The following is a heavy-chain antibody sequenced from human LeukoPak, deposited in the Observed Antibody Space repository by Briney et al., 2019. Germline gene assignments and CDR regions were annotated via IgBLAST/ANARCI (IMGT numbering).Heavy chain of an antibody. CDR1: GFTFSSYA. CDR3: ARDSPSGGPDY. V-gene: IGHV3-30-3*01. D-gene: IGHD3-10*01. Sequence: GGSLRLSCAASGFTFSSYAMHWVRQAPGKELEWVAVISYDGSNKYYADSVKGRFTISRDNSKNTLYLQMNSLRAEDTAVYYCARDSPSGGPDYWGQGTLVTVSS. J-gene: IGHJ4*02. CDR2: ISYDGSNK.